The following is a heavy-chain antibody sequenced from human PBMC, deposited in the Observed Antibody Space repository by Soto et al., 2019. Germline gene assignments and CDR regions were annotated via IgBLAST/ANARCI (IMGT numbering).Heavy chain of an antibody. CDR1: GYTFTSYY. V-gene: IGHV1-46*01. Sequence: ASVKVSCKASGYTFTSYYMHWVRQAPGQGLEWMGIINPSGGSTSYAQKFQGRVTMTRDTSTSTVYMELSSLRSEDTAVYYCARGTLITMIVGDYYYGLDVWGQGTTVTSP. J-gene: IGHJ6*02. CDR3: ARGTLITMIVGDYYYGLDV. D-gene: IGHD3-22*01. CDR2: INPSGGST.